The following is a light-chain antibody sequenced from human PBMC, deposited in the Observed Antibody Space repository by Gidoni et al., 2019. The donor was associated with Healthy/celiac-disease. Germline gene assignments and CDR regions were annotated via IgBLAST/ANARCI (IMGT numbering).Light chain of an antibody. Sequence: DIQMTQSPSSLSASVGDRVTITCRASQTISSYLNWYQQKPGKAPKPLIYSASSLQSGVPSRFSGSGDGTDFTLTISSLQPEDFATYYCQQSYSTVITFGQGTRVEIK. CDR1: QTISSY. CDR2: SAS. CDR3: QQSYSTVIT. V-gene: IGKV1-39*01. J-gene: IGKJ5*01.